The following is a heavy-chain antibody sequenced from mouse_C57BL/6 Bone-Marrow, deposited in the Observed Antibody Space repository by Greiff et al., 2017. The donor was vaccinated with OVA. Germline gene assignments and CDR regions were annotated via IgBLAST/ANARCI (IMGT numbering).Heavy chain of an antibody. CDR3: ARWVITTVVAPFGC. CDR2: IYPSDSET. J-gene: IGHJ2*01. V-gene: IGHV1-61*01. Sequence: QVQLQQPGAELVRPGSSVKLSCKASGYTFTSYWMDWVKQRPGQGLEWIGNIYPSDSETHYNQKFKDKATLTVDKSSSTTYMQLSSLTSEDSAVYYCARWVITTVVAPFGCWGQGATLTVSS. D-gene: IGHD1-1*01. CDR1: GYTFTSYW.